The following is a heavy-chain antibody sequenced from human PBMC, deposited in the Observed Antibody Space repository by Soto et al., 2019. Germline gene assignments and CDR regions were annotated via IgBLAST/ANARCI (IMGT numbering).Heavy chain of an antibody. Sequence: QLQLQESGPGLVKPSETLSLTCTVSGGSISRSNYYWGWVRQPPGQGLEWIGSIYYSENTYYNPSLKSRVTIYLNTSNNQFSLKLSSVTAADTAVYYCVSRTVTTFNAFDIWGQGTMVTVSS. D-gene: IGHD4-17*01. CDR1: GGSISRSNYY. J-gene: IGHJ3*02. CDR2: IYYSENT. CDR3: VSRTVTTFNAFDI. V-gene: IGHV4-39*01.